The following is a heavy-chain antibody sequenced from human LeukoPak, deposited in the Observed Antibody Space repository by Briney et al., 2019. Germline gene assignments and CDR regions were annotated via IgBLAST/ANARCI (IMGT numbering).Heavy chain of an antibody. V-gene: IGHV3-21*01. CDR1: GFTFTAYT. CDR3: ARFSVAGNYYARAH. Sequence: GGSLRLSCAASGFTFTAYTMNWVRQAPGKGLEWVSSISTSSSYIYYADSVKGRFTISRDNAKTSLYLQMNSLTAEDTAVYYCARFSVAGNYYARAHWGQGTLVTVSS. CDR2: ISTSSSYI. D-gene: IGHD3-10*01. J-gene: IGHJ4*02.